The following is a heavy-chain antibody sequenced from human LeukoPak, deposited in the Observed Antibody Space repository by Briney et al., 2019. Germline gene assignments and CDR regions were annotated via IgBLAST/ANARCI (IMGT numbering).Heavy chain of an antibody. V-gene: IGHV4-4*02. J-gene: IGHJ4*02. Sequence: NPSETLSLICAVSGGSISSSNWWSWVRQPPGKGLEWIGEIYHSGSTNYNPSLKSRVTISVDKSKNQFSLKLSSVTAADTAVYYCARGKKLVRGVIISYYFDYWGQGTLVTVSS. CDR1: GGSISSSNW. CDR2: IYHSGST. D-gene: IGHD3-10*01. CDR3: ARGKKLVRGVIISYYFDY.